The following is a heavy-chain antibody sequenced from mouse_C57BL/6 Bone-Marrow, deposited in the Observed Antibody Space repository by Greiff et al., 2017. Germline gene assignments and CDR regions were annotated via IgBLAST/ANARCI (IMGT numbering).Heavy chain of an antibody. V-gene: IGHV2-3*01. CDR1: GFSLTSYG. CDR3: AEQDDGAWFAY. Sequence: QVQLMESGPGLVAPSQSLSITCAVSGFSLTSYGVSWVRQPPGKGLEWLGVIWGDGSTTYHSALISRLFISNDNSKRKVLLKQNSLQTDDKAAMYCAEQDDGAWFAYWGQGTVVTVSA. D-gene: IGHD2-12*01. CDR2: IWGDGST. J-gene: IGHJ3*01.